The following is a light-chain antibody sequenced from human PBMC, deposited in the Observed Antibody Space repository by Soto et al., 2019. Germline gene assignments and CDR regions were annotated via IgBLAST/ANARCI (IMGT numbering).Light chain of an antibody. CDR1: SSDVGGYNC. CDR2: DVT. CDR3: CSQSASYTFV. V-gene: IGLV2-11*01. J-gene: IGLJ1*01. Sequence: QSVLTQPRSVSGSPGQSVTISCTGTSSDVGGYNCVSWYQQHPGKAPQLIMYDVTRRPPGVPDRFSGYQSGNTASLSISGLQAEDEADYYSCSQSASYTFVFGSGTKLTVL.